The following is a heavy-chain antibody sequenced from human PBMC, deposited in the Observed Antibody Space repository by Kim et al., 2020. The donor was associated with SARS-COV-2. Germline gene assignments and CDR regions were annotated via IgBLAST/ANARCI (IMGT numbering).Heavy chain of an antibody. V-gene: IGHV3-15*01. D-gene: IGHD6-6*01. CDR3: TTLVEYSSSSLHYYGMDV. J-gene: IGHJ6*02. Sequence: KGRFTISRDDSKNTLYLQMNSLKTEDTAVYYCTTLVEYSSSSLHYYGMDVWGQGTTVTVSS.